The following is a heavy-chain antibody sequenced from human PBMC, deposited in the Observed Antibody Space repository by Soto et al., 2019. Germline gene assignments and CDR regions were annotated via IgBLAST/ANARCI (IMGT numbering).Heavy chain of an antibody. J-gene: IGHJ4*02. Sequence: VSLRLSCAASGFTFSSYALTWVRQAPGKGLEWVSTISGSGGSTYYADSVKGRFTISRDNSKNTLYLQMNSLRAEDTAVYYCAKDFRAAGYSHGSFDYWGQGTLVTVSS. CDR2: ISGSGGST. CDR3: AKDFRAAGYSHGSFDY. D-gene: IGHD5-18*01. CDR1: GFTFSSYA. V-gene: IGHV3-23*01.